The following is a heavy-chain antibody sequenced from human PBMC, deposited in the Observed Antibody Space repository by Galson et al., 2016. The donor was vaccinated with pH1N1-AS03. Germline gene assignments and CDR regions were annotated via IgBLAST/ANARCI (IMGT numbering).Heavy chain of an antibody. CDR3: AGPLDYDISGFDY. CDR1: GGSISSTTYS. V-gene: IGHV4-39*01. Sequence: ETLSLTCTVSGGSISSTTYSWAWVRQPPGKGLEWIGSISYSGSTYYNPSLKSRVTLSVDTSKNQFSLKLSSVTAADTAMYYCAGPLDYDISGFDYWGQGTLVSVSS. D-gene: IGHD3-22*01. CDR2: ISYSGST. J-gene: IGHJ4*02.